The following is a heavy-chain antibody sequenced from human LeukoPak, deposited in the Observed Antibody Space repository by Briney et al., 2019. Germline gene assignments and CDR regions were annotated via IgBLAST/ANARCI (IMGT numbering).Heavy chain of an antibody. V-gene: IGHV4-59*12. CDR3: ARDLAGYSYGYYYYYYMDV. CDR2: IFYSGST. CDR1: GGSISNYY. J-gene: IGHJ6*03. D-gene: IGHD5-18*01. Sequence: PSETLSLTCTVSGGSISNYYWSWIRQPPGKGLEWIGDIFYSGSTNYNPSLKSRVTISVDTSKNQFSLKLSSVIAADTAVYYCARDLAGYSYGYYYYYYMDVWGKGTTVTVSS.